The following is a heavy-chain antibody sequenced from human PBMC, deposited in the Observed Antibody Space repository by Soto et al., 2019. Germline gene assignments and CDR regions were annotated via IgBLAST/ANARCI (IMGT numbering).Heavy chain of an antibody. Sequence: SETLSLTCTVSVGSVSSGGYYWRWVRQHAGKGLEWIGYIYYSGSTYYNPSLKSRVTISVDTSKNQFTLKLSSVTAADTAVYYGARSPVTIFGPPCWFDPWGQGTLVTV. J-gene: IGHJ5*02. D-gene: IGHD3-3*01. CDR2: IYYSGST. CDR3: ARSPVTIFGPPCWFDP. CDR1: VGSVSSGGYY. V-gene: IGHV4-31*03.